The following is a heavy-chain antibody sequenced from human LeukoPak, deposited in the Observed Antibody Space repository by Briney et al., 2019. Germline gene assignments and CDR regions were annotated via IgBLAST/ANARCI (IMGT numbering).Heavy chain of an antibody. Sequence: GGSLRLSCAASGFTFSSYAMSWVRQAPGKGLEWVSAISGSGGSTYYADSVKGRFTISRDNSKNTLYLQMNSLRAEDTAVYYCAKPAPATEYFYYGMDVWGQGTTVTVSS. D-gene: IGHD5-24*01. V-gene: IGHV3-23*01. CDR1: GFTFSSYA. CDR3: AKPAPATEYFYYGMDV. CDR2: ISGSGGST. J-gene: IGHJ6*02.